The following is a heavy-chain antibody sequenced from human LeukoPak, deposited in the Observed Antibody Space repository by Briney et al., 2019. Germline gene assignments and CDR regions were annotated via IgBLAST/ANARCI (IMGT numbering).Heavy chain of an antibody. V-gene: IGHV4-61*02. CDR3: ARGPQGSYYDSSGYWWYFDL. D-gene: IGHD3-22*01. CDR1: GGSISSGSYY. CDR2: IYTSGST. J-gene: IGHJ2*01. Sequence: PSETLSLTCTVSGGSISSGSYYWSWLRQPAGKGLEWIGRIYTSGSTNYNPSLKSRVTMSVDTSKNQFSLKLSSVTAADTAVYYCARGPQGSYYDSSGYWWYFDLWGRGTLVTVSS.